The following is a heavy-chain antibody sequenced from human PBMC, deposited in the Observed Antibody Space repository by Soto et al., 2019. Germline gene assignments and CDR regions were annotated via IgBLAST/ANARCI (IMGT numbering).Heavy chain of an antibody. J-gene: IGHJ4*02. CDR1: GFTFSNYA. CDR3: AKSLQYAAAGTYIDY. V-gene: IGHV3-23*01. Sequence: EVQLLESGGGLVQPGGSLRLSCAASGFTFSNYAMSWVRQAPGKGLEWVSTITGSGGSTYYADSVKGRFTISRDNSKNTLYLQMNSLRAEDTAVYYCAKSLQYAAAGTYIDYWGQGTLVTVSS. D-gene: IGHD6-13*01. CDR2: ITGSGGST.